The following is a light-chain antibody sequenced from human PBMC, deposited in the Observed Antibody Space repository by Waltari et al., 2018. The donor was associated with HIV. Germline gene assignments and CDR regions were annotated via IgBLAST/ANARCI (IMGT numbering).Light chain of an antibody. Sequence: DIQMTQSPSSLSASVGDRLTITCRASQGVSSWVAWYQHKPDKAPKALIYAATNLQSGVPSRFSGSGSGTIFTLIISSLQPEDFATYYCQQYKTFPLTFGGGTKVEIK. CDR1: QGVSSW. CDR3: QQYKTFPLT. V-gene: IGKV1D-16*01. J-gene: IGKJ4*01. CDR2: AAT.